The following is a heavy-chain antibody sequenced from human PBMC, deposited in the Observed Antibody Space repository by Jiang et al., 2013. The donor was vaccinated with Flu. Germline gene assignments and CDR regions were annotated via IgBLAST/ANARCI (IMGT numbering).Heavy chain of an antibody. CDR2: ISHDGAKE. D-gene: IGHD6-19*01. CDR1: GFTFSRYD. V-gene: IGHV3-30-3*02. CDR3: ANDKLDGHNAEWLPDAFDL. J-gene: IGHJ3*01. Sequence: VQLVESGGGVAQPGRSLRLSCAASGFTFSRYDMHWVRQVPGKGLEWVAFISHDGAKEQYADSVKGRITISRDNSKSTLHLQMNCLRPEDTAVYYCANDKLDGHNAEWLPDAFDLWGQGTMVTVSS.